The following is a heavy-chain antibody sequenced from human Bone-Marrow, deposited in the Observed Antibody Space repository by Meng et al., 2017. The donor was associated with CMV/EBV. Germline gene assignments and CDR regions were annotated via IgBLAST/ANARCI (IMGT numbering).Heavy chain of an antibody. J-gene: IGHJ6*02. D-gene: IGHD3-9*01. V-gene: IGHV4-59*01. CDR1: GGSISSYY. Sequence: SETLSLTCTVSGGSISSYYWSWIRQPPGKGLEWIGYIYYSGSTNYNPSLKSRVTISVDTSKNQFSLKLSSVTAADTAVYYCARGRGMGRYHVWGQGTTVTVSS. CDR3: ARGRGMGRYHV. CDR2: IYYSGST.